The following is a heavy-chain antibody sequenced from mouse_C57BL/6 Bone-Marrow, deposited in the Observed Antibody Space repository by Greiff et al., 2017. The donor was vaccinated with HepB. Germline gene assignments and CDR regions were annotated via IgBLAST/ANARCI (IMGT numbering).Heavy chain of an antibody. Sequence: QVQLQQPGAELVRPGSSVKLSCKASGYTFTSYWMDWVKQRPGQGLEWIGNIYPSDSETHYNQKFKDKATLTVDKSSSTAYMQLSSLTSEDSAVYYCAREGAYDYDALYWYFDVWGTGTTVTVSS. CDR2: IYPSDSET. D-gene: IGHD2-4*01. CDR1: GYTFTSYW. J-gene: IGHJ1*03. CDR3: AREGAYDYDALYWYFDV. V-gene: IGHV1-61*01.